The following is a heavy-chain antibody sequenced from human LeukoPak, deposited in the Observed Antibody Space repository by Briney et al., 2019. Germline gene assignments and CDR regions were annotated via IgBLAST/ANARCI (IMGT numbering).Heavy chain of an antibody. CDR1: GGSISSSGYY. J-gene: IGHJ3*02. Sequence: SETLSLTCTVSGGSISSSGYYWGWIRQPPGKGLEWIGSIYYSGSTYYNPSLKSRVTISIDTSRDQFSLKLTSVTAADTAVYYCARVTIPAAGHAFDIWGQGTMVTVSS. CDR3: ARVTIPAAGHAFDI. CDR2: IYYSGST. D-gene: IGHD6-13*01. V-gene: IGHV4-39*07.